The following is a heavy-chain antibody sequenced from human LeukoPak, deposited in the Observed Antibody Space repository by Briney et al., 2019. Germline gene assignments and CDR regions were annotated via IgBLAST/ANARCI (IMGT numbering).Heavy chain of an antibody. CDR3: ARASINPERRAFDM. CDR1: GGSISPYY. J-gene: IGHJ3*02. D-gene: IGHD5-12*01. CDR2: IVYTGTT. Sequence: SETLSLTWTVSGGSISPYYGNWMRLTPGKGLESIGYIVYTGTTHYNPALRSRVTMSIDTPKNHFSLNLSSVTAADTAIYYCARASINPERRAFDMWSQGSLVTVSS. V-gene: IGHV4-59*01.